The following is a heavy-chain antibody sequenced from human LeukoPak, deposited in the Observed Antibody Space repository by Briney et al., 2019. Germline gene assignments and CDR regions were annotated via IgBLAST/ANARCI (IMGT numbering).Heavy chain of an antibody. CDR3: ARDVYYYDSSGYMDFGY. CDR1: GGTFSSYA. D-gene: IGHD3-22*01. V-gene: IGHV1-69*06. CDR2: IIPIFGTA. J-gene: IGHJ4*02. Sequence: SVKVSCKASGGTFSSYAISWVRQAPGQGLEWMGGIIPIFGTANYAQKFQGRVTITADKSTSTAYMELSSLRSEDTAVYYCARDVYYYDSSGYMDFGYWGQGTLVTVSS.